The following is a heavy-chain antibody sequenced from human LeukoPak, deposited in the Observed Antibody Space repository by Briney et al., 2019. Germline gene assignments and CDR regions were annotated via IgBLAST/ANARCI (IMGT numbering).Heavy chain of an antibody. CDR1: GGTSNSHA. CDR3: ATTDDGGGYQWGDFFDF. D-gene: IGHD3-22*01. Sequence: SVKVSCKASGGTSNSHAISWVRQAPGQGLEWMGRIIPNLGTTNRAQNFQDRVTLTADKSTNTAYMELTSLTSDDTAVYYCATTDDGGGYQWGDFFDFWGQGTLVTVSS. V-gene: IGHV1-69*04. J-gene: IGHJ4*02. CDR2: IIPNLGTT.